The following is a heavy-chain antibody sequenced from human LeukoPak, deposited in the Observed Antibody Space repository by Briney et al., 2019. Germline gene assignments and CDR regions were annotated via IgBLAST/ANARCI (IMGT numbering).Heavy chain of an antibody. Sequence: GGSLRLSCAASGFTVSTNYMRWVRQAPGKGLKGVSIVYSGGGIYYADSVKGRFTISRDSFKNSLYLQMNSLRAEDTALYYCAKNSDSSGTYFDHWGQGTLVTVSS. CDR3: AKNSDSSGTYFDH. J-gene: IGHJ4*02. CDR2: VYSGGGI. CDR1: GFTVSTNY. V-gene: IGHV3-53*01. D-gene: IGHD3-22*01.